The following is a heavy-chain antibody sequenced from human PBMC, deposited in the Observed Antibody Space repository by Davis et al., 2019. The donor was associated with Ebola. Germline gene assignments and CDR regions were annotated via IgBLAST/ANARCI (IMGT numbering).Heavy chain of an antibody. D-gene: IGHD3-22*01. CDR2: INAGNGNT. CDR1: GYTFTNYA. Sequence: ASVKVSCMTSGYTFTNYAIHWVRQAPGQRLEWMGWINAGNGNTKYSQKFQGRVTITRDTSASTAYMELSSLRSEDTAVYYCARSYYYDSSGYYLDYWGQGTLVTVPS. J-gene: IGHJ4*02. CDR3: ARSYYYDSSGYYLDY. V-gene: IGHV1-3*01.